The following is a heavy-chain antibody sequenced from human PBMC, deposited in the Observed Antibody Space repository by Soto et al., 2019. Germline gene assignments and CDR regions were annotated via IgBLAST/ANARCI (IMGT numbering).Heavy chain of an antibody. CDR1: GGSMISYY. CDR3: ARPDNYYGSGSPFDY. CDR2: INHSGST. V-gene: IGHV4-34*01. D-gene: IGHD3-10*01. Sequence: SETLSLTCTVSGGSMISYYWSWIRQPPGRGLEWIGEINHSGSTNYNPSLKSRVTISVDTSKNQFSLKLSSVTAADAAVYYCARPDNYYGSGSPFDYWGQGTLVTVSS. J-gene: IGHJ4*02.